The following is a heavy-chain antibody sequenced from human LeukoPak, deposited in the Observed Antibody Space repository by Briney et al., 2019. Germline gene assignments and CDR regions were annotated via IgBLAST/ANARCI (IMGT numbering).Heavy chain of an antibody. Sequence: PSETLSLTCTVSGGSISSDRYWSWIRQHPGKGLEWIGYIHYGGNTYYNPSLTSRVTMSLDTSKNQFSLRLNSVTAADTAVYYCAREGGRLVDYWGQGTLVTVS. D-gene: IGHD2-21*01. CDR1: GGSISSDRY. CDR3: AREGGRLVDY. CDR2: IHYGGNT. V-gene: IGHV4-31*03. J-gene: IGHJ4*02.